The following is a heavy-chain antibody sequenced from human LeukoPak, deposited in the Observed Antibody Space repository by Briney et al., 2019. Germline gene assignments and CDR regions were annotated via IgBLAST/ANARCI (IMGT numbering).Heavy chain of an antibody. J-gene: IGHJ5*02. V-gene: IGHV3-11*01. CDR2: ISSSGGTI. Sequence: GGSLRLSCAASGFSFSDHYMSWIHQAPGKGLEWVSHISSSGGTIYYADSVKGRFTISRDNAKNSLYLQMNSLRAEDTAVYYCARRQGEGWFDPWGQGTLVTVSS. CDR1: GFSFSDHY. CDR3: ARRQGEGWFDP.